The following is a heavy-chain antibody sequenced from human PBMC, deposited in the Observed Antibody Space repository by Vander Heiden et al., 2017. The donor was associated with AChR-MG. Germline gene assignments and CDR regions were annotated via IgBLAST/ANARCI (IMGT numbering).Heavy chain of an antibody. V-gene: IGHV3-30*18. CDR2: ISYDGSNK. Sequence: QVQLVESGGGVVQPGRSLRLSCAASGFTVSSYGMHWVRQAPGKGVEWVAVISYDGSNKYYADSVKGRFTISRDNSKNTLYLQMNSLRAEDTAVYYCAKNRDTYYYDSSGYSLDYWGQGTLVTVSS. J-gene: IGHJ4*02. CDR3: AKNRDTYYYDSSGYSLDY. D-gene: IGHD3-22*01. CDR1: GFTVSSYG.